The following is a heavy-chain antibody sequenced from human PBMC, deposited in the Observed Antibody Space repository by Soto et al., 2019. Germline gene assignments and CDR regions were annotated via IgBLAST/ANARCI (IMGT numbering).Heavy chain of an antibody. D-gene: IGHD6-19*01. V-gene: IGHV3-21*01. CDR1: GLTFSSYS. Sequence: GGSLRLSCAASGLTFSSYSMSWVRQAPGKGLEWVSSISSSSSYIYYADSVKGRFTISRDNAKNSLYLQMNSLRAEDTAVYYCARDPEVYSSGDLDYWGQGTLVTAPQ. CDR2: ISSSSSYI. J-gene: IGHJ4*02. CDR3: ARDPEVYSSGDLDY.